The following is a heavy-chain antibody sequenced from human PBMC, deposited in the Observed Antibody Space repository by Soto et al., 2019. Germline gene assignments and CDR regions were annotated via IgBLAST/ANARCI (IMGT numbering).Heavy chain of an antibody. CDR1: GFMFSNHG. Sequence: GGSLRLSCAASGFMFSNHGMHWVRQAPGKGLEWVAVIWSDGNNRYYADSVKGRFTISRDNSKNTVYLQINSLRAEDTAVYFCARATNYYYGMDVWGQGTTVTVSS. V-gene: IGHV3-33*01. CDR3: ARATNYYYGMDV. CDR2: IWSDGNNR. J-gene: IGHJ6*02. D-gene: IGHD1-1*01.